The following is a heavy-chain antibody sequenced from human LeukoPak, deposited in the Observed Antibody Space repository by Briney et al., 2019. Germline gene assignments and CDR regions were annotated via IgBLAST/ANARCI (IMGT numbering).Heavy chain of an antibody. Sequence: GGSLRLSCAASGFAFGNYWTHWVRQTPGKGLVWVSRINSDGSSTSYADSVKGRFTISRDNAKNTLYLQMNSLRAEDTAVYYCARDGSLPDYWGQGTLVTVSS. CDR1: GFAFGNYW. CDR2: INSDGSST. V-gene: IGHV3-74*01. J-gene: IGHJ4*02. CDR3: ARDGSLPDY.